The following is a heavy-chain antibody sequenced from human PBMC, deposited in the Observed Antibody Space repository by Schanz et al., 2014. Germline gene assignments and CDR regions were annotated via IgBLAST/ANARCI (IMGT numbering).Heavy chain of an antibody. CDR1: GSDIRGFH. Sequence: QVQLQESGLGQARPSETLSLTCTVSGSDIRGFHWSWIRQSPVKGLEWIGYIAYSGSTNYNPSLQSRVTISLDTSQSQFSLRLTSVSSADTAMYYCARVGRNSYGFTSRFDAWGQGTLVDVSS. J-gene: IGHJ5*02. D-gene: IGHD3-16*01. V-gene: IGHV4-59*13. CDR2: IAYSGST. CDR3: ARVGRNSYGFTSRFDA.